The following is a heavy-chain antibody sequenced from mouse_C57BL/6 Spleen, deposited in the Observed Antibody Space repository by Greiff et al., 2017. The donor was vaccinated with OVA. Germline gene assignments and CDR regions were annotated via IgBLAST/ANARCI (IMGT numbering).Heavy chain of an antibody. V-gene: IGHV1-52*01. CDR2: IDPSDSET. D-gene: IGHD2-5*01. Sequence: QVQLKQSGAELVRPGSSVKLSCKASGYTFTSYWMHWVKQRPIQGLEWIGNIDPSDSETHYNQKFKDKATLTVDKSSSTAYMQRSSLTSEDSAVYYCARSDYSNYPNWYFDVWGTGTTVTVSS. CDR3: ARSDYSNYPNWYFDV. CDR1: GYTFTSYW. J-gene: IGHJ1*03.